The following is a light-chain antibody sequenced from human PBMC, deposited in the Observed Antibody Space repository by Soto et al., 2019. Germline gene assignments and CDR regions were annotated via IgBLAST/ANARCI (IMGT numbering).Light chain of an antibody. CDR2: DVS. J-gene: IGLJ1*01. CDR1: TSDVGCYNY. Sequence: QSLMAQPACVSGSTGQSITISCTGTTSDVGCYNYVSWYQQHPGKAPKLMIFDVSNRPSGVSNRFSGSKSGNTASLTISGLQAEDEADYYCSSYTSSSTPYVFGTGT. V-gene: IGLV2-14*01. CDR3: SSYTSSSTPYV.